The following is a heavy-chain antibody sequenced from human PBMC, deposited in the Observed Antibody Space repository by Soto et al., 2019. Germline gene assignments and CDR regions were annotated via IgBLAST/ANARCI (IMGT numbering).Heavy chain of an antibody. CDR3: ARDSSGYYRVYYYGMDV. D-gene: IGHD3-22*01. CDR2: IIPILGIA. V-gene: IGHV1-69*04. J-gene: IGHJ6*02. Sequence: GASVKVSCKASGGTFSSYTISWVRQAPGQGLEWMGRIIPILGIANYAQKFQGRVTITADKSTSTAYMELSSLRSEDTAVYYCARDSSGYYRVYYYGMDVWGQGTTVTVSS. CDR1: GGTFSSYT.